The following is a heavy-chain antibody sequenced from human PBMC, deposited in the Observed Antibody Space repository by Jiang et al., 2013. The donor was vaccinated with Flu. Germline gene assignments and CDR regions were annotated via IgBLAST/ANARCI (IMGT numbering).Heavy chain of an antibody. CDR3: ARESFGDYHVDY. CDR1: DDSLSDYF. Sequence: SVSDDSLSDYFWTWIRQPAGRDWSGLGVFLPWEHHVQPFLNSTRVTMSLDRSKNQFSLKLSSVTAADTAVYYCARESFGDYHVDYWGQGTLLFVSS. D-gene: IGHD4-17*01. J-gene: IGHJ4*02. V-gene: IGHV4-4*07. CDR2: FLPWEH.